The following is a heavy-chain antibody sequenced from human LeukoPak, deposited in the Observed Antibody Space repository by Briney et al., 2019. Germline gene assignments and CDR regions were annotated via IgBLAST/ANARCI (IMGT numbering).Heavy chain of an antibody. J-gene: IGHJ6*02. CDR3: ARDIEVAGYYYYYYGMDV. Sequence: PGGSLRLSCAASGFTFSDYYMSWIRQAPGKGLEWVSYISSSSSYTNYADSVKGRFTISRDNAENSLYLQMNSLRAEDTAVYYCARDIEVAGYYYYYYGMDVWGQGTTVTVSS. V-gene: IGHV3-11*05. CDR1: GFTFSDYY. CDR2: ISSSSSYT. D-gene: IGHD2-21*01.